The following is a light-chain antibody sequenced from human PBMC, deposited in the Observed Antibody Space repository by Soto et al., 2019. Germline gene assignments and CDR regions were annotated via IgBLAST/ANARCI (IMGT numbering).Light chain of an antibody. CDR2: SNN. CDR1: SSNIGSNT. V-gene: IGLV1-44*01. Sequence: QAVVTQPPSASGTPGQRVTISCSGSSSNIGSNTVNWYQQLPGTAPKLLIYSNNQRPSGVTDRFSGSKSGTSDSLAISGLMSEVAADYYCAAWDDSLNGVVFGGWPQLTV. CDR3: AAWDDSLNGVV. J-gene: IGLJ2*01.